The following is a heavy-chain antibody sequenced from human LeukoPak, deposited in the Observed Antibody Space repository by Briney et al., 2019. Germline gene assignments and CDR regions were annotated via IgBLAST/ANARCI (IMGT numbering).Heavy chain of an antibody. J-gene: IGHJ4*02. CDR3: ARELGITMVRGVIITQGY. CDR1: GFTFSSCS. V-gene: IGHV3-48*01. CDR2: ISSSSSTI. D-gene: IGHD3-10*01. Sequence: GGSLRLSCAASGFTFSSCSMTWVRQAPGKGLEWVSYISSSSSTIYYADSVKGRFNISRDNAKNSLYLQMNSLRAEDTAVYYCARELGITMVRGVIITQGYWGQGTLVTVSS.